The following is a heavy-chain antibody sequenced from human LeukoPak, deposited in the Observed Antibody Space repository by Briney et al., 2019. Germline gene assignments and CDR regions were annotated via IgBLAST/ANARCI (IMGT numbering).Heavy chain of an antibody. Sequence: GGSLRLSCAASGFTFSDSYMSWIRQAPGKGLEWVSVIFSGGSTYYADSVKGRFTISRDNSKNTLYLQMNSLRAEDTAVYYCAREGRKYGSGSLYYFDYWGQGTLVTVSS. CDR1: GFTFSDSY. D-gene: IGHD3-10*01. J-gene: IGHJ4*02. CDR3: AREGRKYGSGSLYYFDY. V-gene: IGHV3-66*01. CDR2: IFSGGST.